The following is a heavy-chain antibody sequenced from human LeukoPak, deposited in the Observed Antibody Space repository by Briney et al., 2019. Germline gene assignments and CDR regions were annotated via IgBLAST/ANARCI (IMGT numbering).Heavy chain of an antibody. CDR3: ARGRYSGFDL. CDR1: GDSVSTNSVA. Sequence: SQTLSLTCAISGDSVSTNSVAWNWIRQSPSRGLEWLGRTYYRSKWNNDYAVSVKSRITINPDTSKNQFSLQLNSVTPDDTALYYCARGRYSGFDLWGQGTMVTVSS. J-gene: IGHJ3*01. D-gene: IGHD2-15*01. CDR2: TYYRSKWNN. V-gene: IGHV6-1*01.